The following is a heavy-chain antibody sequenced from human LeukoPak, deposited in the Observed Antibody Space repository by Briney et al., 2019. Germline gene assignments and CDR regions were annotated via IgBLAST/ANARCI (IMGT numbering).Heavy chain of an antibody. CDR2: IGSDGSNR. V-gene: IGHV3-33*01. CDR3: ARDAQRGFDYSNSLRY. D-gene: IGHD4-11*01. J-gene: IGHJ4*01. CDR1: GFIFSHYG. Sequence: GGSLRLSCAASGFIFSHYGMHWVRQAPGKGLEWVAVIGSDGSNRFYAGSVKGRFTISRDNAQNTVFLQMNSLRAEDTAMYYCARDAQRGFDYSNSLRYWGHGTLVTVSS.